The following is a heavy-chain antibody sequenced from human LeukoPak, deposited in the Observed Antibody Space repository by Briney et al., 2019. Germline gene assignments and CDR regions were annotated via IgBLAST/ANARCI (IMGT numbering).Heavy chain of an antibody. V-gene: IGHV3-23*01. J-gene: IGHJ3*02. D-gene: IGHD3-10*01. CDR1: GFTISNYY. Sequence: GGSLRLSCAASGFTISNYYMSWVRQAPGKGLEWVSAISGSGGSTYYADSVKGRFTISRDNSKNTLYLQMNSLRAEDTAVYYCAKVVSVTMVRGANSADAFDIWGQGTMVTVSS. CDR3: AKVVSVTMVRGANSADAFDI. CDR2: ISGSGGST.